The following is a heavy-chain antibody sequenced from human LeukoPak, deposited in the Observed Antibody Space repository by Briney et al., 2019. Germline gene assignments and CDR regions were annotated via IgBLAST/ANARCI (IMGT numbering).Heavy chain of an antibody. D-gene: IGHD4-17*01. CDR1: GFTFSSYA. CDR3: AKGPYGDYNWFDP. V-gene: IGHV3-23*01. J-gene: IGHJ5*02. Sequence: PGGSLRLSCAASGFTFSSYAMNWVRQAPGKGLEWVSAISGSTAGTRYADSVRGRFTISRDNSKNTLYLQMNSLRAEDTAVYYCAKGPYGDYNWFDPWGQGTLVTVSS. CDR2: ISGSTAGT.